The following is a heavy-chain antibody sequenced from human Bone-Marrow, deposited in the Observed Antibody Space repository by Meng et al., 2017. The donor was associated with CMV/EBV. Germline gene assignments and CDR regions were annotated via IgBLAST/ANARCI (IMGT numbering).Heavy chain of an antibody. CDR1: GVSFSGYY. CDR2: INHRGST. Sequence: SETLSLTCAVYGVSFSGYYWSWIRQPPGKGLEWIGEINHRGSTNYNPSLKSRITISVDTSKNQFSLKLSSVTAADTAVYYCARASEETGFDYWGQGTRVTVYS. V-gene: IGHV4-34*01. D-gene: IGHD7-27*01. J-gene: IGHJ4*02. CDR3: ARASEETGFDY.